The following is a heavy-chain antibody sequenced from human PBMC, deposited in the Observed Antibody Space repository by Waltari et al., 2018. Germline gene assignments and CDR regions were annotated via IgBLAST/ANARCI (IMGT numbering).Heavy chain of an antibody. CDR1: GITFRAYA. J-gene: IGHJ4*02. V-gene: IGHV3-23*01. Sequence: EVQLLESGGGLVQPGGSLRLSCAGPGITFRAYALSWVRQAPGKGLEWVSGINDGGGSTYYADSVKGRFTISRDNSRKMLFLQMSGLRAEDTAIYYCAKETLRWFDYWGQGTLVAVSS. CDR3: AKETLRWFDY. CDR2: INDGGGST. D-gene: IGHD5-12*01.